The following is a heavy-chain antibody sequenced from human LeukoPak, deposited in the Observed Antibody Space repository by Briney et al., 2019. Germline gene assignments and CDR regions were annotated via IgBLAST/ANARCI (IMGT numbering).Heavy chain of an antibody. Sequence: SETLSLTCTVSGGSISSGGYYWSWIRQHPGKGLEWIGYTYYSGSTYYNPSLKSRVTISVDTSKNQFSLKLSSVTAADTAVYYCARDGGLGYCSGGSCYGGFDPWGQGALITVSS. D-gene: IGHD2-15*01. CDR1: GGSISSGGYY. CDR2: TYYSGST. V-gene: IGHV4-31*03. CDR3: ARDGGLGYCSGGSCYGGFDP. J-gene: IGHJ5*02.